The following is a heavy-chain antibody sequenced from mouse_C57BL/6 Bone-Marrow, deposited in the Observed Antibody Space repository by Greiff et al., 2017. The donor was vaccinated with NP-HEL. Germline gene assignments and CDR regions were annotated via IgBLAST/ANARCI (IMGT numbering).Heavy chain of an antibody. D-gene: IGHD1-1*01. V-gene: IGHV1-42*01. CDR3: ARGYYGTTFAY. Sequence: EVQVVESGPELVKPGASVKISCKASGYSFTGYYMNWVKQSPEKSLEWIGEINPSTGGTTYNQKFKAKATLTVDKSSSTAYMQLKSLTSEDSAVYYCARGYYGTTFAYWGQGTLVTVSA. CDR2: INPSTGGT. J-gene: IGHJ3*01. CDR1: GYSFTGYY.